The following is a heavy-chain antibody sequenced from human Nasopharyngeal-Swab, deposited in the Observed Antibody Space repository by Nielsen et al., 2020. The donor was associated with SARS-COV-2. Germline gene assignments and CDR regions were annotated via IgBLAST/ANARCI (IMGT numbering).Heavy chain of an antibody. CDR2: IRSKAYGGTT. D-gene: IGHD6-19*01. CDR1: GFTFGDYA. CDR3: TRETRIAVAGTLLYYYYYYMDV. Sequence: GESLKISCTASGFTFGDYAMSWVRQAPGKGLEWVGFIRSKAYGGTTEYAASVKGRFTISRDDSKSIAYLQTNSLKTEDTAVYYCTRETRIAVAGTLLYYYYYYMDVWGKGTTVTVSS. V-gene: IGHV3-49*04. J-gene: IGHJ6*03.